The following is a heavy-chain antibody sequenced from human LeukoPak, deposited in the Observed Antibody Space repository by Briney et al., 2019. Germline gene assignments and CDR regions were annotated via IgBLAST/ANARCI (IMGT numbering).Heavy chain of an antibody. CDR2: IYYSGST. CDR3: ARDPGMGDDAFDI. V-gene: IGHV4-30-4*01. Sequence: SETLSLTCTVSGGSISSGDYYWSWFRQPPGKGREWIGYIYYSGSTYYNPSLKSRVTISVDTSKNQFSLKLSSVAAADTAVYYCARDPGMGDDAFDIWGQGTMVTVSS. D-gene: IGHD3-16*01. CDR1: GGSISSGDYY. J-gene: IGHJ3*02.